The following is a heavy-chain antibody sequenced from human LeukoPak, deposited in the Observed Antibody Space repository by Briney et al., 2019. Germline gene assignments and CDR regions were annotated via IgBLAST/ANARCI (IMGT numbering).Heavy chain of an antibody. CDR3: AKTMVRGVIYYYYYGMDV. Sequence: PGGSLRLSCAASGFSFSSYCMSWVRQAPGKGLEWVSALSGSGSSTYYADSVKGRFTISRDNSRDTLYLQMNSLSAEDTAVYYCAKTMVRGVIYYYYYGMDVWGQGTTVTVS. D-gene: IGHD3-10*01. CDR2: LSGSGSST. V-gene: IGHV3-23*01. CDR1: GFSFSSYC. J-gene: IGHJ6*02.